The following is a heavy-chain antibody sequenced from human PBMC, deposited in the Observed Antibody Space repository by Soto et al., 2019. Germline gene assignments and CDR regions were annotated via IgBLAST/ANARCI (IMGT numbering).Heavy chain of an antibody. D-gene: IGHD6-13*01. CDR2: ISGSGGST. V-gene: IGHV3-23*01. CDR3: AKDRQQLVKSPFDY. J-gene: IGHJ4*02. Sequence: PGGSLRLSCAASGFTFSSYAMSWVRQAPGKGLEWVSAISGSGGSTYYADSVKGRFTISRDNSKDRLYLQMNSLRAEDTAVYYCAKDRQQLVKSPFDYWGQGTLVTVSS. CDR1: GFTFSSYA.